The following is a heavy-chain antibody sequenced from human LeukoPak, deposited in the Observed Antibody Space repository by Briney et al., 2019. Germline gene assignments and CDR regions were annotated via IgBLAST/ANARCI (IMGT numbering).Heavy chain of an antibody. J-gene: IGHJ4*02. CDR3: ARVWRYDILTGYYPY. CDR1: GYTFTGYY. D-gene: IGHD3-9*01. Sequence: ASVKVSCMASGYTFTGYYMHWVRQAPGQGLEWMGWINPNSGGTNYAQKFQGRVTMTRDTSISTAYMELSRLRSDDTAVYYCARVWRYDILTGYYPYWGQGTLVTVSS. CDR2: INPNSGGT. V-gene: IGHV1-2*02.